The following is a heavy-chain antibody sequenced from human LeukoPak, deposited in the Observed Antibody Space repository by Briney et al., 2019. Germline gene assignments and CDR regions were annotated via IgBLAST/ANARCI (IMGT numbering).Heavy chain of an antibody. CDR3: ARAAAGLPFDS. D-gene: IGHD3-16*01. CDR1: GFTFSSYW. CDR2: IKQDGSEK. J-gene: IGHJ4*02. Sequence: PGGSLRLSCAASGFTFSSYWMSWVRQAPGKGLEWVANIKQDGSEKYYVDSVKGRFTISREDAKNSLYLQMHSLRAGDTAVYYCARAAAGLPFDSWGQGTLVTVSS. V-gene: IGHV3-7*04.